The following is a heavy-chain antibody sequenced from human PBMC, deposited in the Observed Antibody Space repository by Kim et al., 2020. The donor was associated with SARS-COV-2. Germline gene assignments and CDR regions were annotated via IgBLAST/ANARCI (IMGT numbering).Heavy chain of an antibody. V-gene: IGHV6-1*01. CDR2: TYYRSKWYN. CDR3: ARNHVSSVLRFLEWEPNHNWFDP. J-gene: IGHJ5*02. D-gene: IGHD3-3*01. CDR1: GDSVSSNSAA. Sequence: SQTLSLTCAISGDSVSSNSAAWNWIRQSPSRGLEWLGRTYYRSKWYNDYAVSVKSRITINPDTSKNQFSLQLNSVTPEDTAVYYCARNHVSSVLRFLEWEPNHNWFDPWGQGTLVTVSS.